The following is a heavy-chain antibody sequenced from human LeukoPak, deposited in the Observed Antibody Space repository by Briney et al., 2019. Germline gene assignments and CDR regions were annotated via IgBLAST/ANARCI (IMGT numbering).Heavy chain of an antibody. D-gene: IGHD3-10*01. V-gene: IGHV3-23*01. J-gene: IGHJ4*02. CDR2: ISGSGGST. CDR3: AKDVRVGEYYGSGSYFDY. Sequence: GGSLRLSCAASGFTFSSYAMSWVRQAPGKGLEWVSAISGSGGSTYYADSVKGRFTISRDKPKNYLQMNSLRGDDTAIYYCAKDVRVGEYYGSGSYFDYWGQGTLVTVSS. CDR1: GFTFSSYA.